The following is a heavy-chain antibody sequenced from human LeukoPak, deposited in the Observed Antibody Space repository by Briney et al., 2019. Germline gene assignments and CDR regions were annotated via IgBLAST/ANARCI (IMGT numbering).Heavy chain of an antibody. D-gene: IGHD6-13*01. CDR3: ARDEAAAGHFDY. CDR2: ISYDGSNK. Sequence: QPGGSLRLSCAASGFTFSSYAMHWVRQAPGKGLEWVAVISYDGSNKYYADSVKGRFTISRDNSKNTLYLQMNSLRAEDTAVYYCARDEAAAGHFDYWGQGTLVTVSS. J-gene: IGHJ4*02. V-gene: IGHV3-30-3*01. CDR1: GFTFSSYA.